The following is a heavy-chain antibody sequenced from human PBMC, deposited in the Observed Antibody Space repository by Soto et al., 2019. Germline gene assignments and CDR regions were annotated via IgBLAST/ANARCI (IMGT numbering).Heavy chain of an antibody. J-gene: IGHJ6*02. D-gene: IGHD4-4*01. V-gene: IGHV4-34*01. CDR2: INHSGST. CDR1: GGSFSGYY. Sequence: SETLSLTCAVYGGSFSGYYWSWIRQPPGKGLEWIGEINHSGSTNYNPSLKSRVTISVDTSKNQFSLKLSSVTAADTAVYYCARRRTTVTIPTYYYYGMDVWAKGPRSPSP. CDR3: ARRRTTVTIPTYYYYGMDV.